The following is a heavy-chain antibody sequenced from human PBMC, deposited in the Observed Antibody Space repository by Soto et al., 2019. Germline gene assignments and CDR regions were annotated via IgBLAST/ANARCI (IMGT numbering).Heavy chain of an antibody. D-gene: IGHD2-15*01. CDR2: MNPNSGNT. J-gene: IGHJ4*02. CDR3: ARGWVVPANDY. V-gene: IGHV1-8*01. Sequence: QVQLVQSGAEVKKPAASVKVSCKASVYIFTNYDINWVRQATGQGLEWMGWMNPNSGNTGCAQKFQGRVTMTRNTSISTAYMELSSLRSEDTAVYYCARGWVVPANDYWGQGTLVTVSS. CDR1: VYIFTNYD.